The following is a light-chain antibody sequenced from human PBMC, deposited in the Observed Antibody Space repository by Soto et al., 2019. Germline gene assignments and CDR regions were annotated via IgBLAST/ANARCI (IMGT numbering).Light chain of an antibody. Sequence: VVTQPPSVSGAPGQRVTISCTGSSSNIGAGYDVHWYQQLPGTAPKLLICGNSNRPSGVPDRFSGSKSGTSASLAITGLQAEDEADYYCQSYDSSLSGVVFGGGTKLTVL. J-gene: IGLJ2*01. CDR2: GNS. CDR3: QSYDSSLSGVV. V-gene: IGLV1-40*01. CDR1: SSNIGAGYD.